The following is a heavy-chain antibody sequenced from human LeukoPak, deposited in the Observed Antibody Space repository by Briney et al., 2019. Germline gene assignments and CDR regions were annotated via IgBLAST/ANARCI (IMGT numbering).Heavy chain of an antibody. CDR1: GYTFTGYY. CDR2: INPNSGGT. Sequence: ASVKASCKASGYTFTGYYMHWVRQAPGQGLEWMGWINPNSGGTNYAQKFQGRVTMTRDTSISTAYMELSRLRSDDRAVYYCARLARTAMAKTKDYWGQGTLVTVSS. V-gene: IGHV1-2*02. CDR3: ARLARTAMAKTKDY. J-gene: IGHJ4*02. D-gene: IGHD5-18*01.